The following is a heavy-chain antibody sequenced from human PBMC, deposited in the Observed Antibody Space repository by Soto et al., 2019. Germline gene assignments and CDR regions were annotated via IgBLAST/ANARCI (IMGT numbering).Heavy chain of an antibody. CDR2: TYFRSKWYN. V-gene: IGHV6-1*01. Sequence: SQTLGLPYALSGGRVSSNTSSWNWIRQSPSRGLEWLGRTYFRSKWYNDYAVSVKSRIIINPDTSNNQFSLQLNSVTPEDTAVYFCAKGDNLGPKTGYAFDHWGQGNMVTVSS. J-gene: IGHJ4*02. CDR3: AKGDNLGPKTGYAFDH. D-gene: IGHD5-12*01. CDR1: GGRVSSNTSS.